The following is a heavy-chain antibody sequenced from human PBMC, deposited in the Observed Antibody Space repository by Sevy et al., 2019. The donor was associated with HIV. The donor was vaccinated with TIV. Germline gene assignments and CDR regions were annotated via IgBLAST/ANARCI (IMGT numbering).Heavy chain of an antibody. Sequence: ASVKVSCKASGYSFTGCYIHWVRQAPGQGLEWMGWVNPNGGGTNYAQKFQGRVTMTRDTSISTAYMDLTRLRSDDTAVYYCSRSVFGSGTYINDYWGQGTLVTVSS. CDR2: VNPNGGGT. CDR3: SRSVFGSGTYINDY. D-gene: IGHD3-10*01. CDR1: GYSFTGCY. V-gene: IGHV1-2*02. J-gene: IGHJ4*02.